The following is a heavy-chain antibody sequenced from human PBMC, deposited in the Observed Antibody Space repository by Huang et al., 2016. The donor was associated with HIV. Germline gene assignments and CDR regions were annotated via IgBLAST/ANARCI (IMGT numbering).Heavy chain of an antibody. J-gene: IGHJ4*02. D-gene: IGHD2-15*01. V-gene: IGHV4-59*11. CDR3: ARNEMDGYYPFDY. Sequence: VQLQESGPGLVKPSETLSLTCTVSGGSISTHYWSWIRQPPGTGLVWIGRIYVSGSMNYNPSLNSRVSMSLDTSKNQLSLKLTSVTAADTAVYYCARNEMDGYYPFDYWGQGTLVAVSS. CDR2: IYVSGSM. CDR1: GGSISTHY.